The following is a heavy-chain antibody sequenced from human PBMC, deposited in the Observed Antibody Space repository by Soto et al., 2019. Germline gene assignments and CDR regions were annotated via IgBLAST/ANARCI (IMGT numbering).Heavy chain of an antibody. J-gene: IGHJ4*02. V-gene: IGHV6-1*01. CDR2: TYYRSKWYN. CDR1: GDSVSSNSAA. CDR3: ARTEGYFDY. Sequence: QTRSLTCAISGDSVSSNSAACNWIRQSPSRGLEWLGRTYYRSKWYNDYAVSLKSRITINPDTSKNQFSLQLKSVNPEDTAVYYCARTEGYFDYWGQGILVTVYS.